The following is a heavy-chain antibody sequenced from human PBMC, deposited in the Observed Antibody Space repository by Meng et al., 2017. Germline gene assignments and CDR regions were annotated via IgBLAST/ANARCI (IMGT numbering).Heavy chain of an antibody. Sequence: QVQVVGSGGNVVPPGRSLTFSCAASGFIFSNYEMHWVRQAPGKGLEWVACITKDGSRKYYLGSVRGRFTISRDNSKNTLYLEMNSLRSEDTALYYCARDFDYWGQGTLVTVSS. CDR3: ARDFDY. CDR2: ITKDGSRK. V-gene: IGHV3-30*16. CDR1: GFIFSNYE. J-gene: IGHJ4*02.